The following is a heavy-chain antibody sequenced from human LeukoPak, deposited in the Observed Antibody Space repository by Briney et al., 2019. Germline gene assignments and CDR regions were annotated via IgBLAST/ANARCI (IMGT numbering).Heavy chain of an antibody. V-gene: IGHV4-4*07. CDR2: IYTSGST. CDR3: ARDHGSGSYIGYWFDP. CDR1: GGPISSYY. D-gene: IGHD3-10*01. J-gene: IGHJ5*02. Sequence: PSETLSLTCTVSGGPISSYYWSWIRQPAGKGLEWIGRIYTSGSTNYNPSLKGRVTMSVDTSKNQFSLKLSSVTAADTAVYYCARDHGSGSYIGYWFDPWGQGTLVTVSS.